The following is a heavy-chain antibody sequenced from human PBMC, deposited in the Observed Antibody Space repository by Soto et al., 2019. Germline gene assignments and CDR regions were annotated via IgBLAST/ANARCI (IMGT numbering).Heavy chain of an antibody. CDR2: IYLSGST. CDR1: GDSVSSYY. Sequence: QVQLQESGPGLVKPSETLSLTCSVSGDSVSSYYWSWIRQPPGKGLEWIGYIYLSGSTSYNPSLKSRVRISLHTSRNQFSLKLSSVTAADTAVYYCARGVLRYYYYGMDVWGQGTTVTVSS. V-gene: IGHV4-59*02. J-gene: IGHJ6*02. CDR3: ARGVLRYYYYGMDV.